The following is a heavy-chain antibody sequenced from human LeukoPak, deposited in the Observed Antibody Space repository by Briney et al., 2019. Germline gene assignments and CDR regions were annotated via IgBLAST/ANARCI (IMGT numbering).Heavy chain of an antibody. CDR2: ISGSGGST. Sequence: GGSLRLSCPASGFTFSGYAMSWVRQAPGKGLEWVSAISGSGGSTYYADSVKGRFTISRDNSKNTLHLQMNSLRAEDTAVYYCAKGVGAARPTRMVYFDYWGQGTRVTVSS. V-gene: IGHV3-23*01. CDR1: GFTFSGYA. J-gene: IGHJ4*02. CDR3: AKGVGAARPTRMVYFDY. D-gene: IGHD6-6*01.